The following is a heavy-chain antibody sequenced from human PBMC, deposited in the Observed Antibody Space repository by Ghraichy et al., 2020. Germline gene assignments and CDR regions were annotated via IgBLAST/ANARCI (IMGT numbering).Heavy chain of an antibody. J-gene: IGHJ5*02. D-gene: IGHD6-19*01. CDR2: IFSGGST. CDR1: GFSVSNTY. V-gene: IGHV3-66*01. Sequence: GGSLRLSCAASGFSVSNTYMTWVRQAPGKGLEWVSVIFSGGSTNYVDSVKGRFTISRDSSSNALYLQMNSLRDEDTAVYYCARAVPGAGGRFEPWGQGTLVTVSS. CDR3: ARAVPGAGGRFEP.